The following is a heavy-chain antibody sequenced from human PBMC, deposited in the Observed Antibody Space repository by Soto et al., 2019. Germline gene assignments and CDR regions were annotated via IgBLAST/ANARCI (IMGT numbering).Heavy chain of an antibody. D-gene: IGHD3-16*02. CDR1: GYTFTSYG. Sequence: ASVKVSCKASGYTFTSYGISWVRQAPGQGPEWMGWISAYNGNTNYAQKLQGRVTMTTDTSTSTAYMELRSLRSDDTAVYYCARMYYDYIWGSYHPDYWGQGTLVTVSS. CDR2: ISAYNGNT. J-gene: IGHJ4*02. V-gene: IGHV1-18*01. CDR3: ARMYYDYIWGSYHPDY.